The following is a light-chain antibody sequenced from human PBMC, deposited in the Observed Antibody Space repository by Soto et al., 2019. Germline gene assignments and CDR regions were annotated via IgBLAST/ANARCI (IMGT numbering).Light chain of an antibody. J-gene: IGLJ1*01. CDR3: CPYEGRYIYV. V-gene: IGLV2-14*01. CDR1: PSDIGNYNY. Sequence: QSALTQPASVSGSPGQSITISCTGTPSDIGNYNYVSWYQQHPGKAPKLIIYGVSNRPSGVSNRFSASKSGNAASLTISGLQAEDEADYYCCPYEGRYIYVFGSGTKLTVL. CDR2: GVS.